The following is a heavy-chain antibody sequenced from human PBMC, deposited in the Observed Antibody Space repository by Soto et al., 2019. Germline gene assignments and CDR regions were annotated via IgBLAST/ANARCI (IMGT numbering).Heavy chain of an antibody. CDR2: IYSGGST. D-gene: IGHD1-26*01. CDR3: AREADLGKTENHAFDI. J-gene: IGHJ3*02. CDR1: GFTVSSNY. V-gene: IGHV3-66*01. Sequence: PGGSLRLSCAASGFTVSSNYMSWVRQAPGKGLEWVSVIYSGGSTYYADSVKGRFTISRDNSKNTLYLQMNSLRAEDTAVYYCAREADLGKTENHAFDIWGQGTMVTVSS.